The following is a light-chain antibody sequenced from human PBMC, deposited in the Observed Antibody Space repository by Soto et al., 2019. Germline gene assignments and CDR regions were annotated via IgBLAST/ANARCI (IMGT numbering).Light chain of an antibody. CDR3: LQYYNFSWT. J-gene: IGKJ1*01. V-gene: IGKV1-6*01. Sequence: AIQMTQSPSSLSASVGDRVAISCRASQDIRNTLAWYQQKPGEAPKLLIFAASNLQSGVPSRFSGSGSVTDFTLDITGLQPEEFATYYCLQYYNFSWTFGQGTKVDSK. CDR2: AAS. CDR1: QDIRNT.